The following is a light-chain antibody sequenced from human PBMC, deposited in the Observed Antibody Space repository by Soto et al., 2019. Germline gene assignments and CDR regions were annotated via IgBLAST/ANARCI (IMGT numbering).Light chain of an antibody. V-gene: IGLV2-14*01. CDR1: SSDIGGYNY. CDR2: DVR. J-gene: IGLJ2*01. CDR3: SSYTSSSTVI. Sequence: QSALTQPASMSGSPGQSITISCTGTSSDIGGYNYISWYQQLPGKAPKFIIYDVRNRPSGVSNRFSGPRSGNTASLTISGLQAEDEADYYCSSYTSSSTVIFGGGTQLTVL.